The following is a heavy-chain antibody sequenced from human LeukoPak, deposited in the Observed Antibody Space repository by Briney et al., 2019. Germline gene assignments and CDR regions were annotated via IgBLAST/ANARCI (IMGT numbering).Heavy chain of an antibody. CDR2: IYYSGST. D-gene: IGHD5-18*01. V-gene: IGHV4-61*01. Sequence: SETLSLTCTVSGGSVSSGSYYWSWIRQPPGKGLEWIGYIYYSGSTNYNPSLKSRVTISVDTSKNQFSLKLSSVTAADTAVYYCARGRHSYGSRWGQGTLVTVSS. J-gene: IGHJ4*02. CDR3: ARGRHSYGSR. CDR1: GGSVSSGSYY.